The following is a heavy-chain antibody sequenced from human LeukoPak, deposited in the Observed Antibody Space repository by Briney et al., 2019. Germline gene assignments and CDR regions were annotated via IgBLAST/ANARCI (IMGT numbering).Heavy chain of an antibody. CDR1: GFTFSSYA. CDR3: ARETYDY. Sequence: GRSLRLSCAAPGFTFSSYAMHWVRQAPGKGLEWVAVISYDGSNKYYADSVKGRFTISRDNSKNTLYLQMNSLRAEDTAVYCWARETYDYGGQGTLVTVSS. CDR2: ISYDGSNK. J-gene: IGHJ4*02. V-gene: IGHV3-30*04.